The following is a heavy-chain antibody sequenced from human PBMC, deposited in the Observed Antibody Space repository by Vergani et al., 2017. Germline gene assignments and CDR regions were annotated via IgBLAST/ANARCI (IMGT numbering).Heavy chain of an antibody. D-gene: IGHD6-6*01. V-gene: IGHV3-30*03. J-gene: IGHJ6*03. Sequence: QVQLVESGGGVVQPGRSLRLSCAASGFTFSSYGMHWVRQAPGKGLEWVAVISYDGSNKYYADSVKGRFTISRDNSKNTLYLQMNSLRAEDTAVYYCLSEGYDTQXSSSSADYYYYMDVWGKGTTVTVSS. CDR1: GFTFSSYG. CDR3: LSEGYDTQXSSSSADYYYYMDV. CDR2: ISYDGSNK.